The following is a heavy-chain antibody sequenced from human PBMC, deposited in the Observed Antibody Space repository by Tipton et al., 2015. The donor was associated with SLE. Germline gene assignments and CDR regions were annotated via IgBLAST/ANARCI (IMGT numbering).Heavy chain of an antibody. J-gene: IGHJ6*02. D-gene: IGHD3-22*01. CDR2: INHSGST. CDR1: GGSFSGYC. V-gene: IGHV4-34*01. Sequence: GLVKPSETLSLTCAVYGGSFSGYCWSWIRQTPGKGLEWIGEINHSGSTNYNPSLKSRVTISVDTSKNQFSLKLSSVTAADTAVYYCAAGIVVVRGMDVWGQGTTVTVSS. CDR3: AAGIVVVRGMDV.